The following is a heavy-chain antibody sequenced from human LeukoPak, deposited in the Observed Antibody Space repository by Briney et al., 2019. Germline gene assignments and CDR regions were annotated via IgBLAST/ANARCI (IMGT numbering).Heavy chain of an antibody. Sequence: GASVKVSCKASGYTFTGYYMHWVRQAPGQGLEWMGRINPNSGGTNYAQKFQGRVTMTRDTSISTAYMELSRLRSDDTAAYYCARGARPDGYNLRIDYWGQGTLVTVSS. V-gene: IGHV1-2*06. CDR1: GYTFTGYY. CDR3: ARGARPDGYNLRIDY. D-gene: IGHD5-24*01. CDR2: INPNSGGT. J-gene: IGHJ4*02.